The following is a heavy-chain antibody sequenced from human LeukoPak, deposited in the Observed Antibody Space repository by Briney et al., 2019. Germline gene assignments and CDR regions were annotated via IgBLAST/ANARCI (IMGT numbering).Heavy chain of an antibody. J-gene: IGHJ4*02. CDR3: ARDPGIVGATYFDY. D-gene: IGHD1-26*01. CDR2: IYYSGST. V-gene: IGHV4-59*01. CDR1: GGSISRYY. Sequence: SETLSLTCTVSGGSISRYYWGWIRQPPGKGLGWIWYIYYSGSTNYNPSLRSRVTISVDTSRNQFSLNLSSVTAADTALYYCARDPGIVGATYFDYWGQGILVTVSS.